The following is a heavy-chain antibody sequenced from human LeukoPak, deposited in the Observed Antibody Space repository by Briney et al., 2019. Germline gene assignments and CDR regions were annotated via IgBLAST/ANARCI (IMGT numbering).Heavy chain of an antibody. CDR1: GGTFSSYA. CDR3: ASFGGRYCSGCSCYKTYYFDY. J-gene: IGHJ4*02. Sequence: ASVKVSCKASGGTFSSYAICWVRQAPGQGLEWMGGIIPIFGTANYARKFQGRVTITTDESTSTAYMELSSLRSEDTAVYYCASFGGRYCSGCSCYKTYYFDYWGQGTLVTVSS. V-gene: IGHV1-69*05. CDR2: IIPIFGTA. D-gene: IGHD2-15*01.